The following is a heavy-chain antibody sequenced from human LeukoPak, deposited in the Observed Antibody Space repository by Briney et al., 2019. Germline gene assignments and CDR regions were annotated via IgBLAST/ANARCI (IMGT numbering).Heavy chain of an antibody. J-gene: IGHJ4*02. V-gene: IGHV1-69*13. D-gene: IGHD3-22*01. Sequence: SVKVSCKASGGTFSSYAISWVRQAPGQGLEWMGGIIPIFGTANYAQKFRGRVTITADESTSTAYMELSSLRSEDTAVYYCARDSYYDSSGGVDYWGQGTLVTVSS. CDR3: ARDSYYDSSGGVDY. CDR1: GGTFSSYA. CDR2: IIPIFGTA.